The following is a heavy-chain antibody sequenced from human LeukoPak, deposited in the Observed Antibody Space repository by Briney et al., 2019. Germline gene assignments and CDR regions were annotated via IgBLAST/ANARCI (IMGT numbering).Heavy chain of an antibody. CDR3: ARALTRGDCDFDY. D-gene: IGHD3-10*01. CDR1: GFTVSSNY. CDR2: IYSGGSA. J-gene: IGHJ4*02. Sequence: PGGSLRLSCAASGFTVSSNYMSWVRQAPGKGLEWVSVIYSGGSAYYADSVKGRFTISRDNSKNTLYLQMNSLRAEDTAVYYCARALTRGDCDFDYWGQGTLVTVSS. V-gene: IGHV3-53*01.